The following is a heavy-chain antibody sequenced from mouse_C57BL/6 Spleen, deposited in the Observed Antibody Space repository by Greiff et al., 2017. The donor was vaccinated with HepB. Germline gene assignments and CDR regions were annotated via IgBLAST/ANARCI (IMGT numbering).Heavy chain of an antibody. V-gene: IGHV1-42*01. CDR3: ARWYYGSSSFDY. J-gene: IGHJ2*01. CDR2: INPSTGGT. Sequence: VQLKESGPELVKPGASVKISCKASGYSFTGYYMNWVKQSPEKSLEWIGEINPSTGGTTYNQKFKAKATLTVDKSSSTAYMQLKSLTSEDSAVYYCARWYYGSSSFDYWGQGTTLTVSS. D-gene: IGHD1-1*01. CDR1: GYSFTGYY.